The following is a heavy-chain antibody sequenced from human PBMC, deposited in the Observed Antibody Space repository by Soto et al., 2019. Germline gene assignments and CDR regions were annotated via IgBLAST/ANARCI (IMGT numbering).Heavy chain of an antibody. Sequence: GGSLRLSCAASGFTFSSYEMNWVRQAPGKGLEWVSYISSSGSTIYYADSVKGRFTISRDNAKNSLYLQMNSLRAEDTAVYYCAREQQLVTPYFDYRGQGTLVTVSS. CDR1: GFTFSSYE. D-gene: IGHD6-13*01. CDR3: AREQQLVTPYFDY. J-gene: IGHJ4*02. V-gene: IGHV3-48*03. CDR2: ISSSGSTI.